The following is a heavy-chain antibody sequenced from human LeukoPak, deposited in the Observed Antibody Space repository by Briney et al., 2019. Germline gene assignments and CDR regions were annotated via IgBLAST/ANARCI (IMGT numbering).Heavy chain of an antibody. CDR2: VHHSGST. D-gene: IGHD3-22*01. CDR3: ARGNYYDSTGYWNY. Sequence: SGTLSLTCAVSGGSVSGDNWWSWVRQHPGKGLEWIGEVHHSGSTKYNPSLKSRLTISVDKSKKQFSLRLSSVTAADTAVYYCARGNYYDSTGYWNYWGQGTLVTVSS. J-gene: IGHJ4*02. CDR1: GGSVSGDNW. V-gene: IGHV4-4*02.